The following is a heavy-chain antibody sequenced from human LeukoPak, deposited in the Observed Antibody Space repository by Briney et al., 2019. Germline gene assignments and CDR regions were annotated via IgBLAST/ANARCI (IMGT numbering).Heavy chain of an antibody. V-gene: IGHV3-23*01. Sequence: GGSLRLSCAASGFTFSSYTMSWVGQAPGKGLEWVSAISGSGGSTYYADSVKGRFTISRDNSKNTLYLQMNSLRAEDTAVYYCPSPGTMSTDYYCNMDVWGKGTTVTVSS. J-gene: IGHJ6*03. D-gene: IGHD3-10*02. CDR3: PSPGTMSTDYYCNMDV. CDR2: ISGSGGST. CDR1: GFTFSSYT.